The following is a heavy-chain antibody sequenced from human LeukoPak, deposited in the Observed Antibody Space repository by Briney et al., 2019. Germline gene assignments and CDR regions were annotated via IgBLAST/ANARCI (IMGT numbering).Heavy chain of an antibody. Sequence: GGSLRLSCAASGFTFSSYWMHWVRQAPGKGLVWVSRINSGGSSTSYADSVKGRFTISRDNAKNTLYLQMNSLRAEDTAVYYCARAQADITMVRGVHYYYYYGMDVWGKGTTVTVSS. J-gene: IGHJ6*04. CDR3: ARAQADITMVRGVHYYYYYGMDV. V-gene: IGHV3-74*01. CDR2: INSGGSST. D-gene: IGHD3-10*01. CDR1: GFTFSSYW.